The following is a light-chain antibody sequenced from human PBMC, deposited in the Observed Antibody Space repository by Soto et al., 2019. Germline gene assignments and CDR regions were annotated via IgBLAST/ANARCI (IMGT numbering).Light chain of an antibody. CDR2: GAS. CDR1: QSVSSSY. CDR3: QQYGSSPPFT. J-gene: IGKJ4*01. V-gene: IGKV3-20*01. Sequence: IGVTHCQGMLRFSPGEMKTLSVGASQSVSSSYLAWYQQKPGQAPRLLIYGASSRVTGIPDRFSGSGSGTDFTLTISRLEPEDFAVYYCQQYGSSPPFTFGGGTKVDIK.